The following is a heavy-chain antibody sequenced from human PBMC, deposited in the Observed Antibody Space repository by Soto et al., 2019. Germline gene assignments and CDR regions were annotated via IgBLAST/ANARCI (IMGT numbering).Heavy chain of an antibody. CDR2: ISSSTSYM. Sequence: EVQLVESGGGLVKPGGSLRLSCAASGFTFSSYSMNWVRQAPGKGLEWVSSISSSTSYMYYADSVKGRFTISRDNARNSRYLQMNSLRAEDTAVYYCARFRRDGYNLDYWGQGTLVTVSS. CDR1: GFTFSSYS. CDR3: ARFRRDGYNLDY. D-gene: IGHD5-12*01. J-gene: IGHJ4*02. V-gene: IGHV3-21*01.